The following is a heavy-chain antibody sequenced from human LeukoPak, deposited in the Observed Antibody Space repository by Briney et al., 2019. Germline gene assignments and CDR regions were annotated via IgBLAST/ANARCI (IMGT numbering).Heavy chain of an antibody. Sequence: ASVKVSCKTSGYTFTCYGTSWVRQAPGPGLEWLGRISGYNSNTNYAKKLQGRVTMTTDTSTSTVYMELRSLRSDDTAVYFCARQSAGSNWNWYFDLWGRGTLVIVSS. CDR3: ARQSAGSNWNWYFDL. CDR1: GYTFTCYG. J-gene: IGHJ2*01. V-gene: IGHV1-18*01. D-gene: IGHD6-13*01. CDR2: ISGYNSNT.